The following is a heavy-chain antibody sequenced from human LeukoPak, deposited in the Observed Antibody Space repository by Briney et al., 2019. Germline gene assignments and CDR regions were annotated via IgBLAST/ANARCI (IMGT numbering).Heavy chain of an antibody. CDR3: ARGLTDMSIVGASSAQYYFDY. CDR2: IDHNGST. J-gene: IGHJ4*02. CDR1: GGSFSGYY. V-gene: IGHV4-34*01. Sequence: SETLSLTCAVYGGSFSGYYWSWIRQPPGKGLEWIGEIDHNGSTNYNPSLKSRVTMSVDTSKNQFSLKLSSVTAADTAVYYCARGLTDMSIVGASSAQYYFDYWGRGTLVTVSS. D-gene: IGHD1-26*01.